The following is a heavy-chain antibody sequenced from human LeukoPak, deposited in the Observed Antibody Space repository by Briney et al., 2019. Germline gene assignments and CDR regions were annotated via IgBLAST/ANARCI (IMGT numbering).Heavy chain of an antibody. Sequence: GGSLRLSCAASGFTFSDYYMTWIRQAPGKGLEWVSAISGSGGSTYSADSVKGRFTISRDNAKNSLYLQMNSLRAEDTALYYCAKDKGSSRRNANFHHWGQGTLVTVSS. CDR2: ISGSGGST. CDR1: GFTFSDYY. V-gene: IGHV3-11*01. CDR3: AKDKGSSRRNANFHH. D-gene: IGHD6-13*01. J-gene: IGHJ1*01.